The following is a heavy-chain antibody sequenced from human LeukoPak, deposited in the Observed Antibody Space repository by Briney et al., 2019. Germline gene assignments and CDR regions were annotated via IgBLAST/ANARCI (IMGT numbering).Heavy chain of an antibody. V-gene: IGHV4-59*08. D-gene: IGHD4/OR15-4a*01. Sequence: PSETLSLTCTVPGDSISRYFWSWIRQPPGKGLKWIAYMHNGAHTNYNPSLKSRVNISGDTSNNQFSLKLTSVTAADTPIYYCAATIKRHYGDTNLDYWGQGTLVTVSS. CDR1: GDSISRYF. CDR3: AATIKRHYGDTNLDY. J-gene: IGHJ4*02. CDR2: MHNGAHT.